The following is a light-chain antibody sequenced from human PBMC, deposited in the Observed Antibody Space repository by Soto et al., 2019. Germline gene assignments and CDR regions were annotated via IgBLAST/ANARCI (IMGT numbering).Light chain of an antibody. J-gene: IGLJ1*01. CDR2: EVS. CDR3: SSYTSSSTLYV. Sequence: QSVLTHPASVSGSPGQSITISCTGTSSDVGGYNYVSWYQQHPGKAPNLMIYEVSNRPSGVSNRFSGSKSGNTASLTISGLRAEDEADYYCSSYTSSSTLYVFGTWTKVTVL. CDR1: SSDVGGYNY. V-gene: IGLV2-14*01.